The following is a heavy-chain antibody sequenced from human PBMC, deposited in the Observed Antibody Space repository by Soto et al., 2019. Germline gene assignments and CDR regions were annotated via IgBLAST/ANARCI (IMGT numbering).Heavy chain of an antibody. CDR1: GFTFSSYA. D-gene: IGHD5-12*01. J-gene: IGHJ6*02. CDR2: ISYDGSNK. Sequence: QVQLVESGGGVVQPGRSLRLSCAASGFTFSSYAMHWVRQAPGKGLEWVAVISYDGSNKYYADSVKGRFTISRDNSKNTLYLQMNSLRAEVTAVYYCARGDIVATIYYYGMDVWGQGTTVTVSS. V-gene: IGHV3-30-3*01. CDR3: ARGDIVATIYYYGMDV.